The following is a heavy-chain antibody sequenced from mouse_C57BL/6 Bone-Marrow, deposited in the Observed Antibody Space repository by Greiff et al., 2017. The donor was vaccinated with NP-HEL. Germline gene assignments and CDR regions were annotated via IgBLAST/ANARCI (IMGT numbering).Heavy chain of an antibody. CDR1: GYTFTSYW. J-gene: IGHJ4*01. CDR3: ARERGYGSSCAMDY. Sequence: QVQLQQPGAELVMPGASVKLSCKASGYTFTSYWMHWVKQRPGQGLEWIGEIDPFDSYTNYNQKFKGKSTLTVDKSSSTAYMQLSSLTSEDSAVYYCARERGYGSSCAMDYWGQGTSVTVSS. V-gene: IGHV1-69*01. D-gene: IGHD1-1*01. CDR2: IDPFDSYT.